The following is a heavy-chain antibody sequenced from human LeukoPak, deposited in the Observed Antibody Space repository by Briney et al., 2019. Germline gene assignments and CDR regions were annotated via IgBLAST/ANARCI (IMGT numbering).Heavy chain of an antibody. J-gene: IGHJ4*02. V-gene: IGHV4-59*11. CDR1: GASISSHY. Sequence: SETLSLTCRVSGASISSHYWSWIRQPPGKGLEWIGYMFYTGSAKYNPSLKSRVTISVDTSKKQFSLKVSSVTAADTAVYYCASVDSSAYFSYFDSWGQGALVTASS. CDR2: MFYTGSA. D-gene: IGHD3-22*01. CDR3: ASVDSSAYFSYFDS.